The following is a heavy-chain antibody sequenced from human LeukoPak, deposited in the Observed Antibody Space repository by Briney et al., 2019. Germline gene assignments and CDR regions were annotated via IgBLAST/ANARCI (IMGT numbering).Heavy chain of an antibody. J-gene: IGHJ5*02. CDR2: IYHSGST. V-gene: IGHV4-38-2*01. D-gene: IGHD5-12*01. CDR1: GYSISSGYY. Sequence: SEALSLTCAVSGYSISSGYYWGWIRQPPGKGLEWIGSIYHSGSTYYNPSLKSRVTISVDTSKNQFSLKLSSVTAADTAVYYCARLVYSGYVNPWGQGTLVTVSS. CDR3: ARLVYSGYVNP.